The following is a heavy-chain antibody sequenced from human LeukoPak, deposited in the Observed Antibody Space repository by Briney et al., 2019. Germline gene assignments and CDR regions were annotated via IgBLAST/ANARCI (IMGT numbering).Heavy chain of an antibody. V-gene: IGHV3-21*01. CDR1: GFTFSNDN. CDR3: ARDPYYDFWSDYGTEAFDI. CDR2: ISSSGTYI. Sequence: GGSLRLSCVASGFTFSNDNMNWVRQAPGKGLEWVSSISSSGTYIYYADSLKGRFTISRDNAKNPLYLQMNSLRAEDTAVYYCARDPYYDFWSDYGTEAFDIWGQGTMVTVSS. J-gene: IGHJ3*02. D-gene: IGHD3-3*01.